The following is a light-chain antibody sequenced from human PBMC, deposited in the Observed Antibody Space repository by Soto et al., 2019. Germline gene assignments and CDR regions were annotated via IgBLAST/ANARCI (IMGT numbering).Light chain of an antibody. CDR2: AAS. J-gene: IGKJ1*01. V-gene: IGKV1-39*01. CDR1: QTISTY. CDR3: QQSYSGLSWT. Sequence: DIQMTQSPSSLSASVGDRVTITCRASQTISTYLNWYQQKPGKAPKLLIYAASSLESGVPSRFSGSGSGTDFTLTINSLQPEDFATYYCQQSYSGLSWTFGQGTKVEIK.